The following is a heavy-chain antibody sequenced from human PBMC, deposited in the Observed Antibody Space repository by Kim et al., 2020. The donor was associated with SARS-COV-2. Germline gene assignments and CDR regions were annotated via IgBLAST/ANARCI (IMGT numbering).Heavy chain of an antibody. CDR2: ISSNGGST. Sequence: GGSLRLSCSASGFTFSSYAMHWVRQAPGKGLEYVPAISSNGGSTDYADSVKGRFTISRDNSKNTLYLQMSSLRAEDTAVYYCVKGSQYTYYGDYHGYWGQGTLVTVSS. CDR3: VKGSQYTYYGDYHGY. J-gene: IGHJ4*02. D-gene: IGHD4-17*01. CDR1: GFTFSSYA. V-gene: IGHV3-64D*09.